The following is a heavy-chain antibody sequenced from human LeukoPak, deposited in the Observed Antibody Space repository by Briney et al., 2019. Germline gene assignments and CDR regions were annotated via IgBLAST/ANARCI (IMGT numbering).Heavy chain of an antibody. CDR1: GYTFTGYY. Sequence: ASVKVSCKASGYTFTGYYMHWVRQAPGQGLEWMGWINPNSGGTNYAQKFQGRVTMTRDTSISTAYMELSRLRSDDTVVYYCASPDGSGSYYAFDIWGQGTMVTVSS. D-gene: IGHD3-10*01. CDR3: ASPDGSGSYYAFDI. CDR2: INPNSGGT. V-gene: IGHV1-2*02. J-gene: IGHJ3*02.